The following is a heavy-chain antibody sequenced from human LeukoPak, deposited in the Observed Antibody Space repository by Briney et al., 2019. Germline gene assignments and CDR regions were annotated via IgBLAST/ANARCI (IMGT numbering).Heavy chain of an antibody. CDR3: ARGRPGDYVWGSYRSYFDY. D-gene: IGHD3-16*02. CDR2: INHSGST. J-gene: IGHJ4*02. CDR1: GGSFSGYY. Sequence: SETLSLTCAVYGGSFSGYYWSWIRQPPGKGLEWIGEINHSGSTNYNPSLKSRVTISVDTSKNQFSLELSSVTAADTAVYYCARGRPGDYVWGSYRSYFDYWGQGTLVTVSS. V-gene: IGHV4-34*01.